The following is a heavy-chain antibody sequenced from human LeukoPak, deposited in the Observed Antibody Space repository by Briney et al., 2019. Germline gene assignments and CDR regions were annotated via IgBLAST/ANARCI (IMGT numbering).Heavy chain of an antibody. Sequence: SETLSLTCTVSGGSVSSGSYYWSWIRQPPGKGLEWIGYIYYGGSTNYDPSLKSRVTISVDTSKNKFSLKLSSVTAADTAVYYCARDLVGTSKFDPWGQGTLVTVSS. CDR1: GGSVSSGSYY. CDR2: IYYGGST. D-gene: IGHD2-2*01. V-gene: IGHV4-61*01. J-gene: IGHJ5*02. CDR3: ARDLVGTSKFDP.